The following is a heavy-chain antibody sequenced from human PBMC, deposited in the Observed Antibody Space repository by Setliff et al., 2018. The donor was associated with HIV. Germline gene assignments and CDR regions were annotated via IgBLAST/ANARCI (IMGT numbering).Heavy chain of an antibody. D-gene: IGHD1-1*01. CDR1: GYSFTGYY. Sequence: RASVKVSCKASGYSFTGYYIHWVRQAPGQGLEWMGRINPNNGGTNYAQKFQDRVTMTREPSISTAYMELSSLTSDDTAVYYCARLENWRYDYWGQGTLVTVSS. CDR3: ARLENWRYDY. CDR2: INPNNGGT. V-gene: IGHV1-2*06. J-gene: IGHJ4*02.